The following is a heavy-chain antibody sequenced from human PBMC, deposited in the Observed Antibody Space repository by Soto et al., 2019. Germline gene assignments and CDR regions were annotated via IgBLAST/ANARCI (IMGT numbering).Heavy chain of an antibody. CDR2: IKQDGSEI. CDR3: ARDPYYDILTGYSQHFDY. J-gene: IGHJ4*02. V-gene: IGHV3-7*01. CDR1: GFTFSSYW. D-gene: IGHD3-9*01. Sequence: EVQLVESGGGLVQPGGSLRLSCAASGFTFSSYWMSWVRQAPGKGLEWVANIKQDGSEIYYVDSVKGRFTISRDNAKNSLYLQMNSLRAEDTAVYYCARDPYYDILTGYSQHFDYWGQGTLVTVSS.